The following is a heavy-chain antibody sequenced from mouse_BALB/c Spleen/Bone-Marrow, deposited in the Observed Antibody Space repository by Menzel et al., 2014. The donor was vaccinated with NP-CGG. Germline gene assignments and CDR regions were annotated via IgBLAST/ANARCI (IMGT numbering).Heavy chain of an antibody. D-gene: IGHD1-1*02. CDR3: AKGGHVMDY. CDR1: GYTFSDYW. V-gene: IGHV1-9*01. CDR2: ILPGGGST. Sequence: VQLVESGAELMKPGASVMISCKATGYTFSDYWIEWVKQRPGYGLEWIGEILPGGGSTNYNENFKGKATFTADTSSNTAYMQLSSLTSEDSAVYYCAKGGHVMDYWGQGTSVTVSS. J-gene: IGHJ4*01.